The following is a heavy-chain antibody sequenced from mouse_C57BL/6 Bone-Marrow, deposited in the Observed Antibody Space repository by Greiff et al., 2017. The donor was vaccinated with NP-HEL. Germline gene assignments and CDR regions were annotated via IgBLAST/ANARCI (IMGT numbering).Heavy chain of an antibody. CDR2: ISSGGSYT. CDR1: GFTFSSYG. Sequence: EVQGVESGGDLVKPGGSLKLSCAASGFTFSSYGMSWVRQTPDKRLEWVATISSGGSYTYYPDSVKGRFTISRDNAKNTLYLQMSSLKSEDTAMYYCARLKRGSFDYWGQGTTLTVSS. CDR3: ARLKRGSFDY. J-gene: IGHJ2*01. V-gene: IGHV5-6*01.